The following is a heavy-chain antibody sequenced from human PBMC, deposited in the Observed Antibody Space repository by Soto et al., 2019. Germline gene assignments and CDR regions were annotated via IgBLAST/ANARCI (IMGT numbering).Heavy chain of an antibody. D-gene: IGHD5-18*01. CDR2: ISSSSSYI. CDR1: GFTFSSYS. CDR3: AREGPRGYVDP. Sequence: EVQLVESGGGLVKPGGSLRLSCAASGFTFSSYSMNWVRQAPGKGLEWVSSISSSSSYIYYADSVKGRFTISRDNAKNSLSLQMNSLRAEDTAVYYCAREGPRGYVDPWGQGTLVTVSS. V-gene: IGHV3-21*01. J-gene: IGHJ5*02.